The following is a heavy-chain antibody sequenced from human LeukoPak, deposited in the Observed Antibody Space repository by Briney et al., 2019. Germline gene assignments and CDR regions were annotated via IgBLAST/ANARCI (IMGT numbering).Heavy chain of an antibody. CDR1: GFAFGDFA. Sequence: GRSLRLSRTASGFAFGDFAMSWGRQAPGKGLEWVAFIRSKSYSGTTEHAASVKGRFTISRDDSKSIAYLQMNSLNTDDTAVYYCTRVIRLSGGRYYFDYWGQGTLVTVSS. J-gene: IGHJ4*02. CDR3: TRVIRLSGGRYYFDY. CDR2: IRSKSYSGTT. D-gene: IGHD3-9*01. V-gene: IGHV3-49*04.